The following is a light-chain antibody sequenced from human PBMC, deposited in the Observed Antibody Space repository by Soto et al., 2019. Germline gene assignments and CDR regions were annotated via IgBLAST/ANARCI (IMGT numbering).Light chain of an antibody. CDR2: DAS. CDR3: QQYNSYRA. Sequence: DIQMTPSPSSLSASVVDRVTITCRASQGIGNDLGWYQQKPGKAPKRLIYDASSLESGVPSRFSGSGSGTEFTLTISSLQPDDFATYYCQQYNSYRAFGQGTKVDIK. CDR1: QGIGND. V-gene: IGKV1-17*01. J-gene: IGKJ1*01.